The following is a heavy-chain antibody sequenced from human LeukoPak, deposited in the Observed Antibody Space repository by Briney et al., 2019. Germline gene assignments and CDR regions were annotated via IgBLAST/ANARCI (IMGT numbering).Heavy chain of an antibody. J-gene: IGHJ5*02. CDR2: INHSGST. Sequence: PSETLSLTCAVYGGSFSGYYWSWIRQPPGKGLEWIGEINHSGSTNYNPSLKSRVTISVDTSKNQFSLKLSSVTAADTAVYYCARGRGGRGTRAAAIRGTYNWFDPWPGNPGHRLL. D-gene: IGHD2-2*02. CDR1: GGSFSGYY. V-gene: IGHV4-34*01. CDR3: ARGRGGRGTRAAAIRGTYNWFDP.